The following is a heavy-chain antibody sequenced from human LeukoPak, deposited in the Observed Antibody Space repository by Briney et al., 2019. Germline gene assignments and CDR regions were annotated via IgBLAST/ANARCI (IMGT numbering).Heavy chain of an antibody. V-gene: IGHV3-48*04. CDR3: ARARGTNYLYYFDY. CDR2: ISSSGSTI. Sequence: GGSLRLPCAASGFTFSSYSMNWVRQAPGKGLEWVSYISSSGSTIYYADSVKGRFTISRDNAKNSLYLQMNSLRAEDTAVYYCARARGTNYLYYFDYWGQGTLVTVSS. D-gene: IGHD5-24*01. CDR1: GFTFSSYS. J-gene: IGHJ4*02.